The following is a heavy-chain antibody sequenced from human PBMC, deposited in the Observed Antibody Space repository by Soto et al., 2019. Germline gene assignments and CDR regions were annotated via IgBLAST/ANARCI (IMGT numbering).Heavy chain of an antibody. CDR3: TTERLTGEYYFDY. J-gene: IGHJ4*02. V-gene: IGHV3-15*01. D-gene: IGHD7-27*01. Sequence: EVQLVESGGGLVKPGGSLRLSCAASGFTFSNAWMSWVRQAPGKGLEWVGRNKSKTDVGTTDYAAPVKGRFTISRDDSKNTLYLQMNSLKTEDTAVYYCTTERLTGEYYFDYWGQGTLVTVSS. CDR2: NKSKTDVGTT. CDR1: GFTFSNAW.